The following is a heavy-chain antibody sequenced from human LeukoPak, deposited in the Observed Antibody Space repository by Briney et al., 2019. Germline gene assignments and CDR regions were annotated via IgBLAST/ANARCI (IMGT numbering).Heavy chain of an antibody. CDR3: AREEDSSGYYYYYYYGMDV. CDR1: GYTFTSYY. CDR2: INPSGGST. J-gene: IGHJ6*02. V-gene: IGHV1-46*01. Sequence: ASVKVSCKASGYTFTSYYMHWVRQAPGQGLEWMGIINPSGGSTSYAQKFQGRVTMTRDTSTSTVYMELNSLRSEDTAVYYCAREEDSSGYYYYYYYGMDVWGQGTTVTVSS. D-gene: IGHD3-22*01.